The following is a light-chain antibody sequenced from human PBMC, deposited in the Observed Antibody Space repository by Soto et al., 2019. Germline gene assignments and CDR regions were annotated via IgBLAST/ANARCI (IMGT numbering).Light chain of an antibody. CDR2: DVS. CDR1: QGISSW. CDR3: QKYNRYPWT. V-gene: IGKV1-5*01. Sequence: DIQMTQSPSTLSASVGDRVTITCRASQGISSWLAWYQQKPGKAPKLLIFDVSTLESGVPSRFSGSESGTDFTLTISSPQPDDFATYYCQKYNRYPWTFGQGTKVEIK. J-gene: IGKJ1*01.